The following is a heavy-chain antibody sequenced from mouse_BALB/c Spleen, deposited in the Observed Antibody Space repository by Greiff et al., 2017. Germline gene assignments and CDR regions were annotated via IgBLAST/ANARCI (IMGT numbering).Heavy chain of an antibody. J-gene: IGHJ3*01. V-gene: IGHV5-9-4*01. Sequence: EVNLVESGGGLVKPGGSLKLSCAASGFTFSSYAMSWVRQSPEKRLEWVAEISSGGSYTYYPDTVTGRFTISRDNAKNTLYLEMSSLRSEDTAMYYCATSLLGPFAYWGQGTLVTVSA. CDR3: ATSLLGPFAY. CDR2: ISSGGSYT. D-gene: IGHD6-2*01. CDR1: GFTFSSYA.